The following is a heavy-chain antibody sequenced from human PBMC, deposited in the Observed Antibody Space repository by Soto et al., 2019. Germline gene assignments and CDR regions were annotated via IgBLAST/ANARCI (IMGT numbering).Heavy chain of an antibody. D-gene: IGHD5-12*01. V-gene: IGHV1-3*01. CDR1: GYTFTSYA. CDR2: INAGNGNT. Sequence: GASVKVSCKASGYTFTSYAMHWVRQAPGQRLEWMGWINAGNGNTKYSQKFQGRVTITRDTSASTAYMELSSLRSEDTAVYYCARADIVATIGYSSGWNHYGMDVWGQGTTVTVS. J-gene: IGHJ6*02. CDR3: ARADIVATIGYSSGWNHYGMDV.